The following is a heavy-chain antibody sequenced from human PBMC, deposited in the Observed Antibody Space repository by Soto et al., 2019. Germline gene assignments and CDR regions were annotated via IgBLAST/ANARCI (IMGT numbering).Heavy chain of an antibody. V-gene: IGHV4-34*01. Sequence: QVQLQQWGAGLLKPSETLSLTCAVYGGSFSGYYWSWIRQPPGKGLEWIGEINHSGSTNYNPSLKSRVTISVDTSKNQFSLKLSSVTAADTAVYYCARGPRGYSYGYLSCYFDYWGQGTLVTVSS. CDR3: ARGPRGYSYGYLSCYFDY. CDR1: GGSFSGYY. CDR2: INHSGST. D-gene: IGHD5-18*01. J-gene: IGHJ4*02.